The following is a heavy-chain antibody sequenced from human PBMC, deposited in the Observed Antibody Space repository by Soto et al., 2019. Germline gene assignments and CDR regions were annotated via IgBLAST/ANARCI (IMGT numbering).Heavy chain of an antibody. CDR2: INSDGSCT. CDR1: GFTFSSYW. Sequence: GGSLRLSCAASGFTFSSYWMHWVRQAPGKGLAWVSRINSDGSCTGYAVSVKGRFTISTDTAKNPLYLQMNSLRAEDTAVYYCARASGIVVVTGFGDAFDIWGQGTMVTVSS. CDR3: ARASGIVVVTGFGDAFDI. V-gene: IGHV3-74*01. D-gene: IGHD2-21*02. J-gene: IGHJ3*02.